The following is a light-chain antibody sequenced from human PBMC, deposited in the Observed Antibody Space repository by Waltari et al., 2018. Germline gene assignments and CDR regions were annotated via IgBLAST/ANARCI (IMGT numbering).Light chain of an antibody. Sequence: NFMLTQPHSVSESPGQTVTISCTRSSGSIASYSVQWYQQRPGSAPTTVIYDDDLRPSGVPDRFSGSIDSSSNSASLTISGLKTEDEADYYCQSYDDTTNQVFGGGTKLTVL. V-gene: IGLV6-57*04. J-gene: IGLJ2*01. CDR3: QSYDDTTNQV. CDR2: DDD. CDR1: SGSIASYS.